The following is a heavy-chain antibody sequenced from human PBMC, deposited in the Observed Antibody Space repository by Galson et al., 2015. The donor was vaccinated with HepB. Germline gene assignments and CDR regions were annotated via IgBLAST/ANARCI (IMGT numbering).Heavy chain of an antibody. Sequence: SLRLSCAASGFTFSSYAMHWVRQAPGKGLEWVAVISYDGSNKYYADSVKGRFTISRDNSKNTLYLQMNSLRAEDTAVYYCARVRYCSSTSCFGAFDIWGQGTMVTVSS. CDR2: ISYDGSNK. D-gene: IGHD2-2*01. CDR3: ARVRYCSSTSCFGAFDI. V-gene: IGHV3-30-3*01. J-gene: IGHJ3*02. CDR1: GFTFSSYA.